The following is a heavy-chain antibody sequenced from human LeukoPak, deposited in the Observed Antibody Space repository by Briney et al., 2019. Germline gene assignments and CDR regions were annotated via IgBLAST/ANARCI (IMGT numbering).Heavy chain of an antibody. CDR1: GFTFSSYA. D-gene: IGHD6-13*01. J-gene: IGHJ4*02. Sequence: QAGGSLRLSCAASGFTFSSYAMSWVRQAPGKGLEWVSGISGSGGSTHYADSVKGRFTISRDNPKKTLYLQMNSLRAEDTAVYYCAKVAGSSWYPHFGDWGQGTLVTVSS. CDR2: ISGSGGST. CDR3: AKVAGSSWYPHFGD. V-gene: IGHV3-23*01.